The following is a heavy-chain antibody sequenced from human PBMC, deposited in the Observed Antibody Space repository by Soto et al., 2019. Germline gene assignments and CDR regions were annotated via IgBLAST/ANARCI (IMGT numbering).Heavy chain of an antibody. CDR2: ISSAVNT. CDR3: AKQVRDGTSSPYYFDY. CDR1: GFTFSNYA. D-gene: IGHD6-6*01. J-gene: IGHJ4*02. Sequence: GGSLRLSCAGSGFTFSNYAMSWVRQAPGKGLEWVSAISSAVNTYYADSVKGRFTISRDNSKNTLSLQMNSLRAEDTAVYYCAKQVRDGTSSPYYFDYWGQGTLVTVSS. V-gene: IGHV3-23*01.